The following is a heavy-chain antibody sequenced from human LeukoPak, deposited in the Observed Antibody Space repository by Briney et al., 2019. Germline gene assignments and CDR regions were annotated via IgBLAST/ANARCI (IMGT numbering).Heavy chain of an antibody. CDR3: ARAAGGITFGGVIGH. Sequence: GASVKVSCKASGYTFTGYAIHWVRQAPGQRLEWMGWINAGNGNTKYSQQFQGRVTITRDTSASTAYMELSSLRSEDTAVYYCARAAGGITFGGVIGHWAQGTLVTVSS. J-gene: IGHJ4*02. D-gene: IGHD3-16*02. CDR1: GYTFTGYA. CDR2: INAGNGNT. V-gene: IGHV1-3*01.